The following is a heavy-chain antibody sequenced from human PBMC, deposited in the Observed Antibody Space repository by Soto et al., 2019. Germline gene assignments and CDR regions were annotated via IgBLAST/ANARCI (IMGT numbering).Heavy chain of an antibody. CDR2: IILALGTP. CDR1: GDSFTNYA. D-gene: IGHD2-8*01. J-gene: IGHJ5*02. CDR3: GRYCTNTKCRGGNYLDL. V-gene: IGHV1-69*01. Sequence: QVLLVQSGAEMKQPGSSVSVSCRASGDSFTNYAFTWVRQAPGQGPEWLGGIILALGTPYYSQRFLGRLIITTDESSTTVYMELGRLRVDDTAVYYCGRYCTNTKCRGGNYLDLWGQRTLLTVSS.